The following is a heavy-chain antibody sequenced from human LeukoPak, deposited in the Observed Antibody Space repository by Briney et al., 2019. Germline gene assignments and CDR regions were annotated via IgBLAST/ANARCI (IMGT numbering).Heavy chain of an antibody. D-gene: IGHD6-6*01. CDR1: GFTFRNHG. V-gene: IGHV3-33*01. CDR2: IWYDGNNK. Sequence: PGGSLRLSCAASGFTFRNHGMHWVRQAPGKGLEWVAVIWYDGNNKYYADSVKGRFTISRDNSKNTLYLEMNSLRAEDTAVYYCARDIAASRFDYWGQGTLVTVSS. J-gene: IGHJ4*02. CDR3: ARDIAASRFDY.